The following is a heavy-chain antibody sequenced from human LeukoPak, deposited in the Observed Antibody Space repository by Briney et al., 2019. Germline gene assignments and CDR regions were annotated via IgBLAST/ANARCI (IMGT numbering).Heavy chain of an antibody. Sequence: PSETLSLTCTVSGGSISSYYWSWIRQPPGKGLEWIGYIYYSGSTNYNPSLKSRVTISVDTSKNQFSLKLSSVTAADTAVYYCARVDCSGGSCPLDYWGQGTLVTVSS. CDR3: ARVDCSGGSCPLDY. CDR2: IYYSGST. CDR1: GGSISSYY. V-gene: IGHV4-59*01. J-gene: IGHJ4*02. D-gene: IGHD2-15*01.